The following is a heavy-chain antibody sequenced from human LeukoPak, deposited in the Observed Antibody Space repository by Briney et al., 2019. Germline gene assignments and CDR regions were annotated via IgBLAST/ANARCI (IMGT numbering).Heavy chain of an antibody. CDR3: ARGGSGWLFDY. J-gene: IGHJ4*02. V-gene: IGHV4-59*08. CDR2: IYYSGST. CDR1: GGSISSYY. D-gene: IGHD6-19*01. Sequence: PSETLSLTCTVSGGSISSYYWSWIRQPPGKGLEGVGHIYYSGSTNYNPSLESRVTVSLDTSKNQFSLKLTSVAAADTAVYYCARGGSGWLFDYWGQGTLVTVSS.